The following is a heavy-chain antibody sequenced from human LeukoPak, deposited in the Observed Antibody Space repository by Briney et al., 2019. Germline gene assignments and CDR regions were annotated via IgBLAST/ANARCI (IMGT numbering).Heavy chain of an antibody. V-gene: IGHV3-7*04. D-gene: IGHD3-22*01. Sequence: GESLKISCAASGFTFSSYWMSWVRQAPGKGLEWVANIKQDGSEKYYVDSVKGRFTISRDNAKNSLYLQMNSLRAEDTAVYYCAREAYYDSSGYYPGPFDYWGQGTLVTVSS. CDR2: IKQDGSEK. J-gene: IGHJ4*02. CDR3: AREAYYDSSGYYPGPFDY. CDR1: GFTFSSYW.